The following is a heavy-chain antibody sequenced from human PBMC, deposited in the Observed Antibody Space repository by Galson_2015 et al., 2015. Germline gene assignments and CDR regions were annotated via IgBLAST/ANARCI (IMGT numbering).Heavy chain of an antibody. CDR3: ARGGAIHIVVVTAPYAGMDV. D-gene: IGHD2-21*02. CDR1: GFTFSSYA. Sequence: SLRLSCAASGFTFSSYAMSWVRQAPGKGLEWVSAISGSGGSTYYADSVKGRFTISRDNSKNTLYLQMNSLRSEDTAVYYCARGGAIHIVVVTAPYAGMDVWAKGPRSPSP. V-gene: IGHV3-23*01. CDR2: ISGSGGST. J-gene: IGHJ6*02.